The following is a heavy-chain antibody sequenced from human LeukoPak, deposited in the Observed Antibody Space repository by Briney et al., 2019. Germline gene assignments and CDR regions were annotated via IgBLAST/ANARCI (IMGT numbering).Heavy chain of an antibody. J-gene: IGHJ6*03. Sequence: PGGSLRLSCAASGFTFSSHPMSWVRLAAGKGLEWVSSIRGSGDSTYYADSVKGRFTISRDNTKNTLYLQMNSLRGDDTAVYYCAKSYSYYHMDDWGKGTSVTVSS. CDR3: AKSYSYYHMDD. CDR1: GFTFSSHP. V-gene: IGHV3-23*01. CDR2: IRGSGDST.